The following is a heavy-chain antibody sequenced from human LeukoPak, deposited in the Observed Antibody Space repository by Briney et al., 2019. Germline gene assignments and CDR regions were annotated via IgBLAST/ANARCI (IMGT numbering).Heavy chain of an antibody. CDR3: ASGWLLMDY. D-gene: IGHD2-15*01. CDR1: GGSISSSSYY. V-gene: IGHV4-39*01. CDR2: IYYSGST. Sequence: SETLSLTCTVSGGSISSSSYYWGWIRQPPGKGLEWIGSIYYSGSTYYNPSLKSRVAISVDTSKNQFSLKLSSVTAADTAVYYCASGWLLMDYWGQETLVTVSS. J-gene: IGHJ4*02.